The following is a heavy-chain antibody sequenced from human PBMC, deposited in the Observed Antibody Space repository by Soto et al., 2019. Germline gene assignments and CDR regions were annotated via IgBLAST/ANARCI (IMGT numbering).Heavy chain of an antibody. CDR1: GTSISSTFW. CDR2: IYHTGST. Sequence: SETLSLTCTVSGTSISSTFWWTWVRQPPGKGLEWIGEIYHTGSTKYNPSLKSRVTISVDKANNQFSLELRTVTVADTAVYYCATLPPRIVVVKTELPTWGQGTLVT. V-gene: IGHV4-4*02. J-gene: IGHJ4*02. D-gene: IGHD2-15*01. CDR3: ATLPPRIVVVKTELPT.